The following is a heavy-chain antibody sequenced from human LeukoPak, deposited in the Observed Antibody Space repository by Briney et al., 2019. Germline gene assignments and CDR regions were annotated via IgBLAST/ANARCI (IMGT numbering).Heavy chain of an antibody. Sequence: ASVKVSCKASGYTFTSYAMNWVRQAPGQGLEWMGWINTNTGNPTYAQGFTGRFVFSLDTSVSTAYLQISSLKAEDTAVYYCARDGGHSSSRYYYYYGMDVWGQGTTVTVSS. CDR3: ARDGGHSSSRYYYYYGMDV. CDR1: GYTFTSYA. CDR2: INTNTGNP. V-gene: IGHV7-4-1*02. J-gene: IGHJ6*02. D-gene: IGHD6-13*01.